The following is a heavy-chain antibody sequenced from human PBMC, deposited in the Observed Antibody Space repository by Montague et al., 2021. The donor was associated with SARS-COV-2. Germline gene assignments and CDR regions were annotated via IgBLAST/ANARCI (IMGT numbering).Heavy chain of an antibody. Sequence: PALVKPTQTLTLTCTFSGFPLSTSGVGVGWIRQPPGKALEWLALIYWGDDKRYSPSLKSRLTITKDTSKNQVVLTMTNMDPVDTATYYCAHRRGLLLSDAFDIWGQGTMVTVSS. D-gene: IGHD1-26*01. V-gene: IGHV2-5*02. CDR3: AHRRGLLLSDAFDI. CDR1: GFPLSTSGVG. CDR2: IYWGDDK. J-gene: IGHJ3*02.